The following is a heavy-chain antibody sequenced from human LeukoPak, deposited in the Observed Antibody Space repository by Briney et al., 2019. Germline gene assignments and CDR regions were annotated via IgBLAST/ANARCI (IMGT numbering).Heavy chain of an antibody. CDR3: ARDPLSEQWLVQDY. CDR2: ISYDGSNK. CDR1: GFIFSNYA. J-gene: IGHJ4*02. Sequence: PGGSLRLSCEASGFIFSNYAVHWVRQAPGKGLEWAALISYDGSNKQFADSVKGRFTISRDNSKNTIYLQMNSLRAEDTAVYYCARDPLSEQWLVQDYWGQGTLVTVSS. D-gene: IGHD6-19*01. V-gene: IGHV3-30-3*01.